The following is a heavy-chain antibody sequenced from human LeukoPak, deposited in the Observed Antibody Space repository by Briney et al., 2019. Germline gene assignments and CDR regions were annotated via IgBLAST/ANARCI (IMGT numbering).Heavy chain of an antibody. CDR3: ARAYSNAWFDP. Sequence: ASVKVSRKASGYTFTRYFMHWLRQAPGQGLEWMGWINPNSGGTNYAQKFQGRVTMTRDTSISTAYMELSRLRSDDTAVYYCARAYSNAWFDPWGQGTLVTVSS. CDR2: INPNSGGT. CDR1: GYTFTRYF. J-gene: IGHJ5*02. V-gene: IGHV1-2*02. D-gene: IGHD4-11*01.